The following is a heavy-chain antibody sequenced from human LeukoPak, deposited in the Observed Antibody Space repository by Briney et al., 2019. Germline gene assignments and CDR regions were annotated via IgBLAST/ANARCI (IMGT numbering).Heavy chain of an antibody. Sequence: SVTVSCKASGGTFSSYAISWVRQAPGQGLEWMGGIIPIFGTANYAQKFQGRVTITADESTSTAYMELSSLRSEDTAVYYCATSSQVITWIQLWPNAFDIWGQGTMVTVSS. V-gene: IGHV1-69*13. CDR3: ATSSQVITWIQLWPNAFDI. CDR2: IIPIFGTA. J-gene: IGHJ3*02. CDR1: GGTFSSYA. D-gene: IGHD5-18*01.